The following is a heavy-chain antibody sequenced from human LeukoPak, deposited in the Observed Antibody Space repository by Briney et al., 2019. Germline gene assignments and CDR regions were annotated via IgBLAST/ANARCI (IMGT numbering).Heavy chain of an antibody. V-gene: IGHV1-2*02. D-gene: IGHD1-26*01. CDR1: GYSFTDYY. Sequence: ASVKVSCKASGYSFTDYYMHWVRQAPGQGLEWMGWINPNSGGTNYAQKFQGRVTMTRDTSISTAYMELSRLRSDDTAVYYCARDSYSGSYYVLDYWGQGTLVTVSS. CDR3: ARDSYSGSYYVLDY. CDR2: INPNSGGT. J-gene: IGHJ4*02.